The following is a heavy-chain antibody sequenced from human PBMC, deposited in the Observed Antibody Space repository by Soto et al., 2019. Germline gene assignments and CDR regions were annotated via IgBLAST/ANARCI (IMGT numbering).Heavy chain of an antibody. CDR2: ISVHNGNT. CDR1: DYTVISYG. J-gene: IGHJ6*02. V-gene: IGHV1-18*01. CDR3: AREAVVWNGGDRYYYGLDV. Sequence: GXTLKVSRKASDYTVISYGISWVRQAPGQGLEWMGWISVHNGNTNYPQKFQGRVSMTTNTSTNTAYMELRSLRSDDTALYYCAREAVVWNGGDRYYYGLDVWGQGTTVTASS. D-gene: IGHD1-1*01.